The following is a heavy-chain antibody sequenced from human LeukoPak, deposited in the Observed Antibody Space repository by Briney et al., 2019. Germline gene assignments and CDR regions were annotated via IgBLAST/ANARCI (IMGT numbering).Heavy chain of an antibody. J-gene: IGHJ5*02. D-gene: IGHD3-16*02. Sequence: GASVEVSCKASGYTFTSYAMHWVRQAPGQRLEWMGWINAGNGNTKYSQKFQGRVTITRDTSASTAYMELSSLRSEDTAVYYCARDSSIMITFGGVIVENWFDPWGQGTLVTVSS. V-gene: IGHV1-3*01. CDR1: GYTFTSYA. CDR3: ARDSSIMITFGGVIVENWFDP. CDR2: INAGNGNT.